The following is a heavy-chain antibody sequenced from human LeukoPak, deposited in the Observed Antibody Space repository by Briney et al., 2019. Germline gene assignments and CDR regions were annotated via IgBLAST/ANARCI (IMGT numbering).Heavy chain of an antibody. CDR3: ARGTYYYDSSGYYLDY. J-gene: IGHJ4*02. D-gene: IGHD3-22*01. CDR2: MNPNSGNT. V-gene: IGHV1-8*01. CDR1: GYTFTSYD. Sequence: ASVKASCKASGYTFTSYDINWVRQATGQGLEWMGWMNPNSGNTGYAHKFQGRVTMTTNTSISTAYMELSSLRSEDTGVYYCARGTYYYDSSGYYLDYWGQGALVTVSS.